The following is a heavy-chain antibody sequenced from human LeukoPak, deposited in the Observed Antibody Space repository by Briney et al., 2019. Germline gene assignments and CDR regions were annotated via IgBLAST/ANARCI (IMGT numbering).Heavy chain of an antibody. D-gene: IGHD3-16*02. CDR3: ARGIMITFGGVIVPVAFGY. V-gene: IGHV4-4*02. CDR2: IYHSGST. J-gene: IGHJ4*02. CDR1: GGSISSSNW. Sequence: SETLSLTCAVSGGSISSSNWWSWVRQPPGKGLEWIGEIYHSGSTNYNPSLKSRVTTSVDKSKNQFSLKLSSVTAADTAVYYCARGIMITFGGVIVPVAFGYWGQGTLVTVSS.